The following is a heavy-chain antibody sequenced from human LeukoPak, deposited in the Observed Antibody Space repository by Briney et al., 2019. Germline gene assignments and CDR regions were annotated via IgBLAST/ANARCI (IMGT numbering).Heavy chain of an antibody. CDR2: ISSSSSTI. CDR1: GFTFSSYS. Sequence: PGGSLRLSCAASGFTFSSYSMNWVRQVPGKGLEWVSYISSSSSTIYYADSVKGRFTISRDNAKNSLYLQMNSLRAEDTAVYYCARAGYWNVLDYWGQGTLVTVSS. CDR3: ARAGYWNVLDY. D-gene: IGHD1-1*01. J-gene: IGHJ4*02. V-gene: IGHV3-48*01.